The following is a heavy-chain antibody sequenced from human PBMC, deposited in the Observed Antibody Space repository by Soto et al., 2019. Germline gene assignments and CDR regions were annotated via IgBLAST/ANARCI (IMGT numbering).Heavy chain of an antibody. D-gene: IGHD2-15*01. CDR3: ASANFYFYYGMDV. Sequence: SETLSLTCAVYGGSLSSTYYWGWIRQPPGKGLEWIGSLYYSGSTYYNPSLKSRVTISVDSSKNQFSLKLSSVTAADTAGYYCASANFYFYYGMDVWGQGTTVTVSS. CDR2: LYYSGST. V-gene: IGHV4-39*01. CDR1: GGSLSSTYY. J-gene: IGHJ6*02.